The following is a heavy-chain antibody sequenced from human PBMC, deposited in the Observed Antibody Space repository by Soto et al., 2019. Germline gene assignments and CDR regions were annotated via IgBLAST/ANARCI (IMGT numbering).Heavy chain of an antibody. Sequence: GGSLRLSCVVSGFTFSSNWMSWVRQAPGKGPEWVASIKQDGSAISYVGSVKGRFTVSRDNAKNSLYLQMNSLRVEDTAVYYCARSYHWGQGTLVTVSS. CDR2: IKQDGSAI. CDR3: ARSYH. J-gene: IGHJ5*02. V-gene: IGHV3-7*05. CDR1: GFTFSSNW.